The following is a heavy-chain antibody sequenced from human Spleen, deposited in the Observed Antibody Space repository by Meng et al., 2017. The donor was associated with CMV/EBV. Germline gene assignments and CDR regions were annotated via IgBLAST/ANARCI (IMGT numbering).Heavy chain of an antibody. J-gene: IGHJ4*02. Sequence: LTCAVYGGPCSGYDWSWIRQPPGKGLEWIGEINDRGSTNHNPSLKSRVTISVDTSKNQFSLKLSSVTAADTAVYYCARLYGGYDRDYWGQGTLVTVSS. CDR3: ARLYGGYDRDY. CDR1: GGPCSGYD. CDR2: INDRGST. D-gene: IGHD5-12*01. V-gene: IGHV4-34*01.